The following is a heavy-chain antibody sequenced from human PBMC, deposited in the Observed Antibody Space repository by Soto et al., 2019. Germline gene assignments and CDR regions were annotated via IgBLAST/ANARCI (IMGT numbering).Heavy chain of an antibody. V-gene: IGHV1-2*02. Sequence: ASVKVSCKASGYTFTGYYMHWVRQAPGQGLEWMGWINPNSGGTNYAQKFQGRVTMTSDTSISTAYMELSRLTSDDTAVYYCARVSLAGATPADYWGQGTLVTVSS. CDR3: ARVSLAGATPADY. CDR2: INPNSGGT. J-gene: IGHJ4*02. CDR1: GYTFTGYY. D-gene: IGHD1-26*01.